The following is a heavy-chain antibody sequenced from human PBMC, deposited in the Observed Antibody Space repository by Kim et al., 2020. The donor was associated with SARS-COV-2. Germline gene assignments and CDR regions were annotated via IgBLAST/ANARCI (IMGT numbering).Heavy chain of an antibody. D-gene: IGHD1-20*01. CDR1: GGSISIEKW. J-gene: IGHJ5*01. Sequence: SETLSLTCDVSGGSISIEKWWNWVRQPPGKGLEWIGEIYYRGKTNYNPSLKSRVTMSVDPSKNQFSLELTSVTAADTAVYYCTGGRITETSWLDSWGQGTLVTVSS. CDR2: IYYRGKT. V-gene: IGHV4-4*02. CDR3: TGGRITETSWLDS.